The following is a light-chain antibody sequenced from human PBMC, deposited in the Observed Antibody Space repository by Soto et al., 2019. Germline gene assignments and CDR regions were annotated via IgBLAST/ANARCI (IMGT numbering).Light chain of an antibody. Sequence: EIVLTQSPGTLSLSPGERATLSCRASQSVANNYLAWYQQKPGQAPRLLMYDASSRATGIPDRFSGSGSGTAFTLTISRLEPEDFAVYYCEQYGSTPLTFDGGTKVEIK. CDR1: QSVANNY. V-gene: IGKV3-20*01. CDR2: DAS. CDR3: EQYGSTPLT. J-gene: IGKJ4*01.